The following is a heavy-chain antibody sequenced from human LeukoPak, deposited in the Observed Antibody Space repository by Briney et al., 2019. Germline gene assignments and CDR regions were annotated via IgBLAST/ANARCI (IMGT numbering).Heavy chain of an antibody. CDR3: ARGEGNWFDP. Sequence: SETLSLTCTVSGGSISSSSYYWGWIRQPPGKGLEWIGSIYYSGSTYYNPSLKSRVTISVDTSKNQFSLKLSSVTAADTAVYYCARGEGNWFDPWGQGTPVTVSS. CDR2: IYYSGST. V-gene: IGHV4-39*07. CDR1: GGSISSSSYY. J-gene: IGHJ5*02.